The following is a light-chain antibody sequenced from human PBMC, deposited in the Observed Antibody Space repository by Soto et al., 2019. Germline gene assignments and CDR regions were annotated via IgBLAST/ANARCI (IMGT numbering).Light chain of an antibody. CDR1: QSVLYSSNNMNY. CDR3: QQYYSSPWT. J-gene: IGKJ1*01. Sequence: DVVLTQSPDSLAVSLGERATINCKSSQSVLYSSNNMNYLAWYQQKAGQPPKLLIYWASTRESGVPDRFGGSGSGTEFTLTISSMQAEDVALYYCQQYYSSPWTFGQGTKVDIK. CDR2: WAS. V-gene: IGKV4-1*01.